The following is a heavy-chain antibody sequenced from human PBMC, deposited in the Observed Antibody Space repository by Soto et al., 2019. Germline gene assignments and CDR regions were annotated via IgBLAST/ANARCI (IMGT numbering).Heavy chain of an antibody. J-gene: IGHJ4*02. CDR1: GFTFSNYA. Sequence: EAQLLESGGGLVQPGGSLRLSCAASGFTFSNYAMSWVRQAPAKGLEWFSAITGGGGDTYYADSVKGRFTISRDNTNNMLYLKMNSLRAEDTAVYYCAKGSADSRPYYFDYWGQGTLVTVSS. CDR3: AKGSADSRPYYFDY. CDR2: ITGGGGDT. D-gene: IGHD3-22*01. V-gene: IGHV3-23*01.